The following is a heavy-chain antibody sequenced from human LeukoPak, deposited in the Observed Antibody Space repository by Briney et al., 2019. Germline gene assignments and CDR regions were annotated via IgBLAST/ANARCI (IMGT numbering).Heavy chain of an antibody. Sequence: GASVKVSCTASGYTFTSYGISWVRQAPGQGLEWMGWISTYNGNTNYAQKFQGRVTMTTGTSTSTAYVELRSLRSDDTAVYYCARDSYSSSWYGYYYYGMDVWGQGTTVTVSS. D-gene: IGHD6-13*01. CDR1: GYTFTSYG. CDR2: ISTYNGNT. CDR3: ARDSYSSSWYGYYYYGMDV. V-gene: IGHV1-18*01. J-gene: IGHJ6*02.